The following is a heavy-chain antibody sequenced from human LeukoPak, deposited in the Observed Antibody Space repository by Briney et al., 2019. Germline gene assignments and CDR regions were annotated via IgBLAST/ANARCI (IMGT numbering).Heavy chain of an antibody. D-gene: IGHD5-12*01. CDR3: ARDRGDGYDYFWDY. CDR1: GGSISSYY. Sequence: SETLSLTCTVSGGSISSYYWSWIRQPPGKGLEWIGYIYYTGSTNYNPSLKSRVTISVDTSKNQFSLKLTSVTAADTAVYYCARDRGDGYDYFWDYWGQGTLVTVSS. CDR2: IYYTGST. J-gene: IGHJ4*02. V-gene: IGHV4-59*01.